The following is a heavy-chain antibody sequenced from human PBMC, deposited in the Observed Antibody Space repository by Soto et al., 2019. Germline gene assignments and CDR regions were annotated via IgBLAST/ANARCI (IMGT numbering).Heavy chain of an antibody. CDR2: TRNKANSYTT. J-gene: IGHJ4*02. CDR1: GFTFSDHY. V-gene: IGHV3-72*01. CDR3: ARASRFGDSSGYYPYYFDY. D-gene: IGHD3-22*01. Sequence: PGGSLRLSCAASGFTFSDHYMDWVRQAPGKGLEWVGRTRNKANSYTTEYAASVKGRFTISRDDSKNSLYLQMNSLKTEDTAVYYCARASRFGDSSGYYPYYFDYWGQGTLVTVSS.